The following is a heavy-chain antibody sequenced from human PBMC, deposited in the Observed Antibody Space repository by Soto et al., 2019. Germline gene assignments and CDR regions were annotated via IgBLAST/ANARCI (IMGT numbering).Heavy chain of an antibody. V-gene: IGHV4-34*01. CDR1: GGSFSGYY. J-gene: IGHJ6*02. Sequence: SETLSLTCAVYGGSFSGYYWSWIRQPPGKGLEWIGEINHSGSTNYNPSLKSRVTISVDTSKNQFSLKLSSVTAADTAVYYCARAAYCTNGVCYTGDGPYGMDVWGQGTKVTVSS. D-gene: IGHD2-8*01. CDR3: ARAAYCTNGVCYTGDGPYGMDV. CDR2: INHSGST.